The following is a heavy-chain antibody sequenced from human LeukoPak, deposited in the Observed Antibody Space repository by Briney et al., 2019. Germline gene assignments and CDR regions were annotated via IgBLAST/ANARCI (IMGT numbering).Heavy chain of an antibody. D-gene: IGHD3-22*01. Sequence: SETLSLTCTLSVDSISSYYWSCIRQPPGKGLEWIGYIYYSGSTNYNPSLKSRVTISVDTSKNQFSLKLSSVTAADTAVYYGAGSPWGGYDSSGYLFDYWGQGTLVTVSS. J-gene: IGHJ4*02. CDR3: AGSPWGGYDSSGYLFDY. CDR1: VDSISSYY. CDR2: IYYSGST. V-gene: IGHV4-59*01.